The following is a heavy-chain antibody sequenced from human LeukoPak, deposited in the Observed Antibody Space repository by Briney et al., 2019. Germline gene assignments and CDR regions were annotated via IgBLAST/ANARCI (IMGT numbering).Heavy chain of an antibody. Sequence: ASVKVSCKASGYTFTSYGISWVRQAPGQGLEWMGWISAYNGNTNYAQKLQGRVTMTTDTSTSTAYMELRSLRSDDTAVYYCARDPPGRAFADFWSGYYPFDYWGQGTPVTVSS. D-gene: IGHD3-3*01. J-gene: IGHJ4*02. CDR1: GYTFTSYG. CDR2: ISAYNGNT. V-gene: IGHV1-18*01. CDR3: ARDPPGRAFADFWSGYYPFDY.